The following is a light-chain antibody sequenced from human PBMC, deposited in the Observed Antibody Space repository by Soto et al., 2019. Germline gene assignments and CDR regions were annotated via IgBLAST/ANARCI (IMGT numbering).Light chain of an antibody. V-gene: IGLV2-14*01. Sequence: QSALTQPATVSGSPGQSITISCTGTSSDVGGYNLVSWYQQYPDKAPKLMIFDVNTRPSGVSNRFSGSKSGNTASLTISGLQAEDEADYCCSSYKSSSTRPYVFGTGTKLTVL. CDR1: SSDVGGYNL. J-gene: IGLJ1*01. CDR2: DVN. CDR3: SSYKSSSTRPYV.